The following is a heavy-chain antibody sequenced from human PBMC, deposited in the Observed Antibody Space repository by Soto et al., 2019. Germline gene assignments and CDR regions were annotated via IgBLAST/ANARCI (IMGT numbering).Heavy chain of an antibody. D-gene: IGHD6-13*01. CDR3: ARTSAADKYYYGMDV. V-gene: IGHV5-51*01. J-gene: IGHJ6*02. CDR1: GYVFNHYW. CDR2: IYPNDADT. Sequence: GESLKISCKGSGYVFNHYWIAWVRQMPGKGLEWMGIIYPNDADTRYSPSFQGQVTISADKSISTAYLQWSSLKASDTAMYYCARTSAADKYYYGMDVWGQGTTVTVSS.